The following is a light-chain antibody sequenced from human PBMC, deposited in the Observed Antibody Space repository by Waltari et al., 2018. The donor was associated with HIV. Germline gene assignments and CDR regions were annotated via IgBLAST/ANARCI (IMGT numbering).Light chain of an antibody. J-gene: IGLJ2*01. CDR2: ENN. V-gene: IGLV1-51*02. CDR3: GTWDSSLSTL. CDR1: SSNAGNNY. Sequence: QSVLTQPPSVSAAPGPKVTISCSGRSSNAGNNYVSWYQQFPGTAPKLLIYENNKRPSGIPDRFSGSKSGTSATLGITGLQTGDEADYYCGTWDSSLSTLFGGGTKLTVL.